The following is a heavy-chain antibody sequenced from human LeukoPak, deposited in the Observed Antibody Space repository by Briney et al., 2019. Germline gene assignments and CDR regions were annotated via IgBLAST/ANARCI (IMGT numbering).Heavy chain of an antibody. J-gene: IGHJ4*02. V-gene: IGHV3-21*01. CDR3: AMHGYSSGSFDY. D-gene: IGHD6-19*01. CDR2: ISSSSSYI. Sequence: GGSLRLSCAASGFTFSSYSMNWVRQAPGKGLEWVSSISSSSSYIYYADSVKGRFTISRDNAKNSLYLQMNSLRAEDTAVYYCAMHGYSSGSFDYWGRGTLVTVSS. CDR1: GFTFSSYS.